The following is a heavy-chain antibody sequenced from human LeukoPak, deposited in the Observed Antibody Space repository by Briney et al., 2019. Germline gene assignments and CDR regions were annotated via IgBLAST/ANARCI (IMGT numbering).Heavy chain of an antibody. Sequence: GGSLRLSCAASGFTFSSYTMNWVRQAPGKGLECVSTIMESGDRTDQADSMKGRFTISRDNSKNTLYLQMNNLRAEDTAVYYCAKGWRQQTIFDYWGQGVLVTVSS. J-gene: IGHJ4*02. D-gene: IGHD6-13*01. V-gene: IGHV3-23*01. CDR2: IMESGDRT. CDR1: GFTFSSYT. CDR3: AKGWRQQTIFDY.